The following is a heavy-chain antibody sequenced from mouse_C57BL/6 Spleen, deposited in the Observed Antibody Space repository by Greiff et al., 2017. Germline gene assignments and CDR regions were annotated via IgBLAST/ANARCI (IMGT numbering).Heavy chain of an antibody. CDR3: ARSDYYGSSYAD. D-gene: IGHD1-1*01. CDR2: IYPRSGNT. J-gene: IGHJ3*01. V-gene: IGHV1-81*01. CDR1: GYTFTSYG. Sequence: VQVVESGAELARPGASVKLSCKASGYTFTSYGISWVKQRTGQGLEWIGEIYPRSGNTYYNEKFKGKATLTADKSSSTAYMELRSLTSEDSAVYFCARSDYYGSSYADWGQGTLVTVSA.